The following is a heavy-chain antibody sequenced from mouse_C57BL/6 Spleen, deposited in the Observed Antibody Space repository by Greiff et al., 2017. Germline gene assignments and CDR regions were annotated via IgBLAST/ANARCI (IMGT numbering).Heavy chain of an antibody. Sequence: QVQLQQPGAELVRPGSSVKLSCKASGYTFTSYWMHWVKQRPIQGLEWIGNIDPSDSETHYNQKFKDKATLTVDKSSSTAYMQLSSLTSEDSAVYYCARRGKTVVDAMDYWGQGTSVTVSS. CDR1: GYTFTSYW. CDR2: IDPSDSET. V-gene: IGHV1-52*01. CDR3: ARRGKTVVDAMDY. D-gene: IGHD1-1*01. J-gene: IGHJ4*01.